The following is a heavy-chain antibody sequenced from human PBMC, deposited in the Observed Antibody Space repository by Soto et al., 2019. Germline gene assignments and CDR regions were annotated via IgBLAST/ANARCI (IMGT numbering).Heavy chain of an antibody. CDR2: IIPIFGTA. Sequence: SGKVSCEASVGTLSSYAISWVRQAPGQGLEWMGGIIPIFGTANYAQKFQGRVTITADKSTSTAYMELSSLRSEDTAVYYCASVVVAAASFYYGMDVWGQGTTVTVSS. D-gene: IGHD2-15*01. CDR3: ASVVVAAASFYYGMDV. V-gene: IGHV1-69*06. CDR1: VGTLSSYA. J-gene: IGHJ6*02.